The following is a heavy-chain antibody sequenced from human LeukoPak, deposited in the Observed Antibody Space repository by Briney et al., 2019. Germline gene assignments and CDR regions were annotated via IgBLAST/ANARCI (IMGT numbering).Heavy chain of an antibody. D-gene: IGHD3-22*01. CDR1: GFTFSSYA. Sequence: GGSLRLSCAASGFTFSSYAMSWVRQPPGKGLEWVSAISGSGGSTYYADSVKGRFTISRDNPKNTLYLQMNSLRAEDTAVYYCAKGYDSSGYWSSFWYFDLWGRGTLVTVSS. CDR2: ISGSGGST. V-gene: IGHV3-23*01. J-gene: IGHJ2*01. CDR3: AKGYDSSGYWSSFWYFDL.